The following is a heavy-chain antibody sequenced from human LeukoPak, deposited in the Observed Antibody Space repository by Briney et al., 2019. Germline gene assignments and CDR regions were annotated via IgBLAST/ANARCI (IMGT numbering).Heavy chain of an antibody. J-gene: IGHJ4*02. Sequence: GGSPRLSRAASGFTFGTYAMHWVRQAPGKGLEYVSAISSNGRITYYADSVKGRFTISRDNSKNILYLQMGRLRTEDTAVYYCARVSGWYWFDNWGQGTLVTVSS. V-gene: IGHV3-64*02. CDR1: GFTFGTYA. CDR3: ARVSGWYWFDN. CDR2: ISSNGRIT. D-gene: IGHD6-19*01.